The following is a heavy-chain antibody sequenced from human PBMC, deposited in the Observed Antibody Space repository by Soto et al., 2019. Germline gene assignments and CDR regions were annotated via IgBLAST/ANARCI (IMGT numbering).Heavy chain of an antibody. CDR3: AKGDGITGTTLNY. D-gene: IGHD1-20*01. CDR2: ISYDGSNK. V-gene: IGHV3-30*18. CDR1: GFTFSSYG. Sequence: QVQLVESGGGVVQPGMSLRLSCAASGFTFSSYGMDWVRQAPGKGVELVAAISYDGSNKYYADSVKGRFTISRDKSKNTLYLQKNSLRAEDTDVYYCAKGDGITGTTLNYCGQGTLVTVSS. J-gene: IGHJ4*02.